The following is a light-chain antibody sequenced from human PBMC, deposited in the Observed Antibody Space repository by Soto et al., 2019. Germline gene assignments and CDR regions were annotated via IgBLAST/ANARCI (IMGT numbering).Light chain of an antibody. CDR1: QSVSSN. CDR2: GAS. J-gene: IGKJ1*01. CDR3: QHYNSYSEA. Sequence: EIVMTQSPATLSVSPGERATLSCRASQSVSSNLAWYQQKPGQAPRLLIYGASTRATGIPARFSDSGSGTEFTLTISSLQPDDFATYYCQHYNSYSEAFGQGTKVDI. V-gene: IGKV3-15*01.